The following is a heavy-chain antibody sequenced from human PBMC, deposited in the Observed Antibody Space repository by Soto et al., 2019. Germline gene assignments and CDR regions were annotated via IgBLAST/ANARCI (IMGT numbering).Heavy chain of an antibody. Sequence: QVQLQESGPRLVKPSQTLSLTCTVSGGSVSSSDYYWSWIRQPPGKGLGWIGFIFHSGTTYYNPSLKSRLSMSVVTSMNQFSLELSSVTAAGTAVYYCAREQVNMEYFDYWGQGTLVTVSS. D-gene: IGHD3-10*01. CDR2: IFHSGTT. CDR1: GGSVSSSDYY. CDR3: AREQVNMEYFDY. J-gene: IGHJ4*02. V-gene: IGHV4-30-4*01.